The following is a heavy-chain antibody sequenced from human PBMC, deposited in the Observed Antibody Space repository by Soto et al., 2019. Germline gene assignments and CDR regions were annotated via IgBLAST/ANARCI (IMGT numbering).Heavy chain of an antibody. CDR2: IYATGTT. V-gene: IGHV4-4*07. D-gene: IGHD1-1*01. J-gene: IGHJ5*02. CDR3: VWDGTKTLPDCFHP. Sequence: SETLSLTCTVSGASISGFYWSWIRKSAGKGLEWIGRIYATGTTDYNPSLKSRVMMSVDTSKKQFSLKLRSVTAADTAVYYCVWDGTKTLPDCFHPWGQGISVTVSS. CDR1: GASISGFY.